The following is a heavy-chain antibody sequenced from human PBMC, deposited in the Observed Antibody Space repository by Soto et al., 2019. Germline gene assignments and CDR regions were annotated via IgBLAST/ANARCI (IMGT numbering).Heavy chain of an antibody. V-gene: IGHV1-69*13. CDR3: ARQFDSATTGYYYAY. D-gene: IGHD3-22*01. CDR1: GGTFSSNT. Sequence: SVKVSCKASGGTFSSNTISWVRQAPGQGLEWMGGIMPIFGSANYAQKFQGRVTITADENTRTVYMELSRLRSEDTAVYYCARQFDSATTGYYYAYWGQGTLVTVSS. J-gene: IGHJ4*02. CDR2: IMPIFGSA.